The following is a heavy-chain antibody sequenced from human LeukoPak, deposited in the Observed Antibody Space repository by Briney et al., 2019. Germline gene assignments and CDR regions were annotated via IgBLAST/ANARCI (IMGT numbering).Heavy chain of an antibody. Sequence: SEALSLTSTDSGGSISSSIYYWGWIRQPPGKGREWIGSIYYSGSTYYNPSRKSRVTISVDTSKNQFSLKLSSVAAADTAVYYCARHIAAAGTNWGQGTLVTVSS. D-gene: IGHD6-13*01. CDR2: IYYSGST. CDR1: GGSISSSIYY. CDR3: ARHIAAAGTN. V-gene: IGHV4-39*01. J-gene: IGHJ4*02.